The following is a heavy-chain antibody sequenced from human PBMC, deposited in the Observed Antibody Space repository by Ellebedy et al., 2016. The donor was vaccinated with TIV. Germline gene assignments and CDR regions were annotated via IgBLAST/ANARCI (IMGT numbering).Heavy chain of an antibody. D-gene: IGHD1-26*01. CDR1: GFTFSNYW. Sequence: GESLKISCATSGFTFSNYWMSWVRQAPGTGLEWVANTKHDGSETYYVDAVKGRFTISRDNAKNSLYVEMKGLRAEDTAVYYCARTYSGTIQWYFDPWGRGTLVTVSS. CDR3: ARTYSGTIQWYFDP. V-gene: IGHV3-7*01. CDR2: TKHDGSET. J-gene: IGHJ2*01.